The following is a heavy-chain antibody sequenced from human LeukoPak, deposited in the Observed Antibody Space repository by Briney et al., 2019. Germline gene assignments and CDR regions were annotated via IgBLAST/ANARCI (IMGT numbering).Heavy chain of an antibody. CDR1: GFTFSSFA. CDR3: IKGRARTWDFDGSDI. CDR2: ISTNGGYT. D-gene: IGHD1-26*01. J-gene: IGHJ3*02. Sequence: GGSLRLSCSASGFTFSSFALHWVRQAPGKGLESVSGISTNGGYTYHADSVKGRFTISRDNSKNTLFLQMSSLRAEDTAVYFCIKGRARTWDFDGSDIWGQGTMVTVHS. V-gene: IGHV3-64D*06.